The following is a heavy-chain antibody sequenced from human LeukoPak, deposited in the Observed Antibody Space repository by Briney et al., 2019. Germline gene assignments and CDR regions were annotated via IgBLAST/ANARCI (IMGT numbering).Heavy chain of an antibody. CDR1: GASISSSIHY. V-gene: IGHV4-39*02. Sequence: SETLSLTCAVSGASISSSIHYWGWVRQPPGKGLEWIGSVYYSGGTYYNPSLESRLTISVVTSNNRFSLKLKSVTAADTAVFYCARVTTGSTTLDSWGQGILVTVSS. CDR2: VYYSGGT. D-gene: IGHD1-1*01. CDR3: ARVTTGSTTLDS. J-gene: IGHJ5*01.